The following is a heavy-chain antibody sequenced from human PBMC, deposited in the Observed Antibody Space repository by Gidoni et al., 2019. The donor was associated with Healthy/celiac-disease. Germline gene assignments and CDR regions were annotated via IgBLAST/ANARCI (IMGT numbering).Heavy chain of an antibody. D-gene: IGHD3-16*01. V-gene: IGHV3-15*01. CDR3: TTTYLFPWYFDL. CDR1: GFTFRNAW. J-gene: IGHJ2*01. CDR2: SKSKTDGGTT. Sequence: EVQLVESGGGLVKPGGSLRLYCDAPGFTFRNAWMSWVRQAPGKGLACVGRSKSKTDGGTTDYAAPVKGRFTISRDDSKNTLYLQMNSLKTDDTAVYYCTTTYLFPWYFDLWGRGTLVTVSS.